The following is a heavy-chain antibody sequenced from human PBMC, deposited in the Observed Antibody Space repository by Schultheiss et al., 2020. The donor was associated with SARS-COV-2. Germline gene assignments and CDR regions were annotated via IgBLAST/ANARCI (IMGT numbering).Heavy chain of an antibody. V-gene: IGHV1-46*01. CDR3: ARDGDYYDSSGYYYRFDY. Sequence: ASVKVSCKASGYTFTSYYMHWVRQAPGQGLEWMGIINPSGGSTSYAQKFQGRVTMTRDTSISTAYMELSSLRSEDTAVYYCARDGDYYDSSGYYYRFDYWGQGTLVTVSS. CDR1: GYTFTSYY. CDR2: INPSGGST. J-gene: IGHJ4*02. D-gene: IGHD3-22*01.